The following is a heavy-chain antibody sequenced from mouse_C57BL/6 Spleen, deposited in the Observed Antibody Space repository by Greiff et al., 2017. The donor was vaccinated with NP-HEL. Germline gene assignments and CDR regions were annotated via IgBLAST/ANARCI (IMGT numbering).Heavy chain of an antibody. V-gene: IGHV1-69*01. J-gene: IGHJ4*01. CDR1: GYTFTSYW. CDR3: ARGFSTVVSYYYAMDY. CDR2: IDPSDSYT. Sequence: QVQLQQPGAELVMPGASVKLSCKASGYTFTSYWMHWVKQRPGQGLEWIGEIDPSDSYTTYNQKFKGKSTLTVDKSSSTAYMHLSSLTSEDSAVYYCARGFSTVVSYYYAMDYWGQGTSVTVSS. D-gene: IGHD1-1*01.